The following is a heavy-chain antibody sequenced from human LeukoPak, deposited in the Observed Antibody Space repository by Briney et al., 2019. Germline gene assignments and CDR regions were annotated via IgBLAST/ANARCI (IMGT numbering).Heavy chain of an antibody. D-gene: IGHD3-3*01. CDR2: INSDGSST. J-gene: IGHJ6*02. Sequence: GGSLRLSCAASGFTFSSYWMHWVRQAPGKGLVWVSRINSDGSSTSYADSVKGRFTISRDNAKNTLYLQMNSLKTEDTAVYYCTTGPPRTVAIDYDFWSGYYTGYYYGMDVWGQGTTVTVSS. V-gene: IGHV3-74*01. CDR3: TTGPPRTVAIDYDFWSGYYTGYYYGMDV. CDR1: GFTFSSYW.